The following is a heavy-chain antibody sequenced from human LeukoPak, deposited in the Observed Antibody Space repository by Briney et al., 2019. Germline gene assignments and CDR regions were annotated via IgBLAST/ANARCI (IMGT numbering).Heavy chain of an antibody. D-gene: IGHD6-19*01. CDR3: ARGGLWKRIAVAGTSFYYFYY. Sequence: ASVKVSCKASGYTFTSYGISWVRQAPGQGLEWMGWISAYNGNTNYAQKLQGRVTMTTDTSTSTAYMELRSLRSDDTAVYYCARGGLWKRIAVAGTSFYYFYYWGQGTLVTVSS. V-gene: IGHV1-18*01. CDR2: ISAYNGNT. CDR1: GYTFTSYG. J-gene: IGHJ4*02.